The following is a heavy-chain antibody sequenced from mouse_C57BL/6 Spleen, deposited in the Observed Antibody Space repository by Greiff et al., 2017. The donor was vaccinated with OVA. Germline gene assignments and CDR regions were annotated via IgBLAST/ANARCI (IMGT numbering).Heavy chain of an antibody. D-gene: IGHD2-5*01. V-gene: IGHV5-6*01. CDR1: GFTFSSYG. J-gene: IGHJ2*01. Sequence: EVQLVESGGDLVKPGGSLKLSCAASGFTFSSYGMSWVRQTPDKRLEWVATISSGGSYTYYPDSVKGRFTISRDNAKNTLYLQMSSLKSEDTAMYYCARQDSNYCDYWGQGTTLTVSS. CDR3: ARQDSNYCDY. CDR2: ISSGGSYT.